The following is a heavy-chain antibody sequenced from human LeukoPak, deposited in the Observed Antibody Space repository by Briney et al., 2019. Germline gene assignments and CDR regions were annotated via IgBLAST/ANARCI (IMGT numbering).Heavy chain of an antibody. CDR3: ARDLRSGKLKTYYDSREPSGGPRPHFDY. CDR2: ISAYNGNT. V-gene: IGHV1-18*01. Sequence: VASVKVSCKASGYTFTSYGLSWGRQAPGQGLEWMGCISAYNGNTNYAQKLQARVTMTTDTSTSTAYMELRGLRSDDTAVYYCARDLRSGKLKTYYDSREPSGGPRPHFDYWGQGTLVTVSS. J-gene: IGHJ4*02. D-gene: IGHD3-22*01. CDR1: GYTFTSYG.